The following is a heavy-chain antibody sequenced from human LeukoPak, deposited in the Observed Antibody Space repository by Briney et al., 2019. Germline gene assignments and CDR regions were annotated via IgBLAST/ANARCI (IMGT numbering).Heavy chain of an antibody. Sequence: PGGSLRLSCAASGFTFSSYGMHWVRQAPGKGLEWVAVISYDGSNKYYTDSVKGRFTISRDNSKNTLHLQMNSLRAEDTAVYYCAKSISRGKQQLVPGGRYYYYYYGMDVWGQGTTVTVSS. CDR1: GFTFSSYG. V-gene: IGHV3-30*18. CDR3: AKSISRGKQQLVPGGRYYYYYYGMDV. CDR2: ISYDGSNK. D-gene: IGHD6-13*01. J-gene: IGHJ6*02.